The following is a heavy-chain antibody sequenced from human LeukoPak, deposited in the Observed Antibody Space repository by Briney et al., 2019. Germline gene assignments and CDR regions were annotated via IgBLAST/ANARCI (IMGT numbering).Heavy chain of an antibody. CDR2: IYPGGSDT. V-gene: IGHV5-51*01. CDR3: ASPDYYDSSGYSPGVGY. CDR1: GYSFTSYW. J-gene: IGHJ4*02. Sequence: LGESLKISCKGSGYSFTSYWIGWVRQMPGKGLEWMGIIYPGGSDTRYSPSFQGQVTISADKSISTAYLQWSSLKASDTAMYYCASPDYYDSSGYSPGVGYWGQGTLVTVSS. D-gene: IGHD3-22*01.